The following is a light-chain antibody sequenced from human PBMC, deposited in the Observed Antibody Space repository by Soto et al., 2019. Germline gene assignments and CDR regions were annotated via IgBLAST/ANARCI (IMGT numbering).Light chain of an antibody. Sequence: QSVLTQPPSASGTPGQRVTISCSGSISNLGSNFVFWYQQLPGAAPKLLISRNDQRPSGVLDRFSGSKSGTSASLAISGLRSEDEADYHCAAWDDSLRGVVFGGGTEVTVL. CDR2: RND. V-gene: IGLV1-47*01. CDR3: AAWDDSLRGVV. J-gene: IGLJ3*02. CDR1: ISNLGSNF.